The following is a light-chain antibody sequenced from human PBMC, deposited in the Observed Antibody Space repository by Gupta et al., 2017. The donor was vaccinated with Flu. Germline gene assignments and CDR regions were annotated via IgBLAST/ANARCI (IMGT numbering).Light chain of an antibody. V-gene: IGKV1-5*03. CDR2: KAS. CDR3: QNYNYH. CDR1: QNIEDW. J-gene: IGKJ4*01. Sequence: QMTQYPSTLSASVGDRVTITCRASQNIEDWLAWYQQKSGKAPQLLIYKASKLEGAVPSRFGGSGFGTEFTLTISNLQPDDSAIYYCQNYNYHFGGGTKVEIK.